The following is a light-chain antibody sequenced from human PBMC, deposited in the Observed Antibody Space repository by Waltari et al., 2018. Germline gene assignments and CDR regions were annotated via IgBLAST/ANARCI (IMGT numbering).Light chain of an antibody. Sequence: EIVLTQSPGTLSLSPGERASLSCRASQRVSNNYLAWYQQKPGQAPRLVMYGASARATGIPDRISGSGSGTDFTLTISRLDPEDFAVYYCQQYDDSPTFGQGTKLEIK. CDR1: QRVSNNY. CDR2: GAS. CDR3: QQYDDSPT. V-gene: IGKV3-20*01. J-gene: IGKJ2*01.